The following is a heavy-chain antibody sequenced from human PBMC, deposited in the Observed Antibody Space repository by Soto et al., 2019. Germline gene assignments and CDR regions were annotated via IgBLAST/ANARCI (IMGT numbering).Heavy chain of an antibody. CDR2: IYYSGST. Sequence: QVQLQESGPGLVKPSQTLSLTCTVSGGSISSGGYYWSWIRQHPGKGLERIGYIYYSGSTYYNPSLKSRVTISVDTSKNQFSLKLSSVTAADTAVYYCARVRTYYYDSSGYYYYFDYWGQGTLVTVSS. CDR1: GGSISSGGYY. CDR3: ARVRTYYYDSSGYYYYFDY. J-gene: IGHJ4*02. D-gene: IGHD3-22*01. V-gene: IGHV4-31*03.